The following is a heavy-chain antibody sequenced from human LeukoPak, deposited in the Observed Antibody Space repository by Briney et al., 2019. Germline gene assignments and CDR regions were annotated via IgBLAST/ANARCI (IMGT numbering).Heavy chain of an antibody. Sequence: ASVKVSCKVSGYTLTELSMHWVRQAPGKGLEWMGGFDPEDGETIYAQKFQDRVTMTEDTSTDTAYMELSSLRSEDTAVYYCATDNPISGSYYGYYYYGMDVWGQGTTVTVSS. V-gene: IGHV1-24*01. D-gene: IGHD1-26*01. CDR1: GYTLTELS. J-gene: IGHJ6*02. CDR3: ATDNPISGSYYGYYYYGMDV. CDR2: FDPEDGET.